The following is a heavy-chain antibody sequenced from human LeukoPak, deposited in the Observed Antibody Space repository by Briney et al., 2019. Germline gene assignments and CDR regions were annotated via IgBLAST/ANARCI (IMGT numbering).Heavy chain of an antibody. CDR2: ISYDESNR. CDR1: GFTFSGYG. V-gene: IGHV3-30*18. J-gene: IGHJ4*02. Sequence: GRSLRLSCAASGFTFSGYGMHWVRQAPGKGLEWVAVISYDESNRYYADSVRGRFTISRDNSKNTLYLQMNSLRAEDTAVYYCAKGGGYSYGYYSDYWGQGTLVTVSS. D-gene: IGHD5-18*01. CDR3: AKGGGYSYGYYSDY.